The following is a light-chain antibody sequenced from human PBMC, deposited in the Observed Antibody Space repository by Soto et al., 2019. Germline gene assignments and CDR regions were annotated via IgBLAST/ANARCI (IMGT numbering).Light chain of an antibody. CDR3: ALYMNSAIWV. J-gene: IGLJ3*02. CDR1: SGSVSTSFY. V-gene: IGLV8-61*01. CDR2: STN. Sequence: QTVVTQEPSLSVSPGGTVTLTCGLSSGSVSTSFYPSWYQQTPGQAPRTLIYSTNSRSSGVPDRFSGSILGDKAALTITGAQGDDESDYYCALYMNSAIWVFGGGTQLTV.